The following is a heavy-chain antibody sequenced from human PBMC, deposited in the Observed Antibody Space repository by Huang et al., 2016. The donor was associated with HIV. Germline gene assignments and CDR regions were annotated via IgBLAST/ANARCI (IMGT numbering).Heavy chain of an antibody. Sequence: QVQLVESGGGVVRPGRSLRLSCAASRFTFSKFAMHWVRQASGNGLEWRAVISYDGSSKHYADSVTGRITISRDNSNNTLYLQMNSLTVEDTAVYYCTKGHYYDTNGYVAFDIWGQGTMVTVSS. CDR1: RFTFSKFA. D-gene: IGHD3-22*01. CDR3: TKGHYYDTNGYVAFDI. CDR2: ISYDGSSK. V-gene: IGHV3-30*18. J-gene: IGHJ3*02.